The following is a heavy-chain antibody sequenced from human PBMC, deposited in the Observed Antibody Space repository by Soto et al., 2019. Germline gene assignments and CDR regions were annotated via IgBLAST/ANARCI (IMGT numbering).Heavy chain of an antibody. CDR3: AREYDFWSGPPRWFDP. CDR1: GYTFTSYG. Sequence: ASVKVSCKASGYTFTSYGISWVRQAPGQGLEWMGWISAYNGNTNYAQKLQGRVTMTTDTSTSTAYMELRSLRSDDTAVYYCAREYDFWSGPPRWFDPWGQGTLVTVSS. V-gene: IGHV1-18*04. CDR2: ISAYNGNT. D-gene: IGHD3-3*01. J-gene: IGHJ5*02.